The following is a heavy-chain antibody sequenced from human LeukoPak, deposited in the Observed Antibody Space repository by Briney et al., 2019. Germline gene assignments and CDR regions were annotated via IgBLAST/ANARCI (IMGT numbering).Heavy chain of an antibody. Sequence: GGSLRLSCAASGFTFSSYGMHWVRQAPGKGLEWVAVISYDGSNKYYADSVKGRFTISRDNSKNTLYLQMNSLRAEDTAVYYCARVKAFFMVRGVIGFDYWGQGTLVTVSS. CDR1: GFTFSSYG. CDR3: ARVKAFFMVRGVIGFDY. CDR2: ISYDGSNK. D-gene: IGHD3-10*01. J-gene: IGHJ4*02. V-gene: IGHV3-30*03.